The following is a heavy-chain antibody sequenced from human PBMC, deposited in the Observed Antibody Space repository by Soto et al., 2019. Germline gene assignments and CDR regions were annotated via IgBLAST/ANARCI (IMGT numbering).Heavy chain of an antibody. J-gene: IGHJ3*02. D-gene: IGHD6-25*01. CDR2: MHSSGSA. V-gene: IGHV4-39*01. CDR3: ARHACNSRICGSSDI. Sequence: LSLACTSRSSATGRTNCKWGWVRKPPGKGLEWGGRMHSSGSAYYYPSLKGRVSISVDTSRNQFYLKLRSVTAAATGVYYCARHACNSRICGSSDIWRQGTMVX. CDR1: SSATGRTNCK.